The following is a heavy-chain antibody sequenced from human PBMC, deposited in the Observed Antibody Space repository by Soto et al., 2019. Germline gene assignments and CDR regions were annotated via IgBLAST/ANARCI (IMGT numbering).Heavy chain of an antibody. J-gene: IGHJ4*02. CDR2: IYNNETF. Sequence: SETLSLTCSVSGASVSSGSFYWSWIRQPPGKGLEWIGFIYNNETFNYNPSLKSRVTLSVDTSKHQFSLKLSSVTAADTAVYYCARVPLRYSSSHNFDSCGQGALVTVSS. CDR1: GASVSSGSFY. CDR3: ARVPLRYSSSHNFDS. V-gene: IGHV4-61*01. D-gene: IGHD6-19*01.